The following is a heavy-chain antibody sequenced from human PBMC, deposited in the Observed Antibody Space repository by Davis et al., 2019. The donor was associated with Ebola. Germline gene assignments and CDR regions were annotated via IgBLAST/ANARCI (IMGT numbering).Heavy chain of an antibody. Sequence: GESLKISCAASGFTFGDYTLHWVRQAPGKGLEWVSLISWDGGSTYYADSVKGRFTISRDNSKNSLYLQMNSLRTEDTALYYCAKDAELVNAYFDYWGQGTLVTVSS. J-gene: IGHJ4*02. CDR1: GFTFGDYT. CDR2: ISWDGGST. D-gene: IGHD6-13*01. V-gene: IGHV3-43*01. CDR3: AKDAELVNAYFDY.